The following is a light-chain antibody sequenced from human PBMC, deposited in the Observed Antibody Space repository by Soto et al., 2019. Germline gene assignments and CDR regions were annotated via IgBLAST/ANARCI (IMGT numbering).Light chain of an antibody. CDR2: AAS. CDR1: QGISSW. J-gene: IGKJ1*01. CDR3: QQANSYPRT. Sequence: DIQMTQSPSSVSASVGDRVTITCRASQGISSWLAWYQQKRGKAPKLLIYAASRLQSGVPSRFSRSGSGRVFTLTVRSLQPEDFATYYCQQANSYPRTFGQGTKVEIK. V-gene: IGKV1-12*01.